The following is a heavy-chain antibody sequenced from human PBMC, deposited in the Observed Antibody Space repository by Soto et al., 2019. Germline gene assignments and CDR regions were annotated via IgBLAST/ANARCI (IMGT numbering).Heavy chain of an antibody. D-gene: IGHD4-17*01. CDR2: IYHSGST. CDR1: GGSISSGGYS. Sequence: QLQLQESGSGLVKPSQTLSLTCAVSGGSISSGGYSWSWIRQPPGKGLEWIGYIYHSGSTYYNPSVKSRVTLAVDRSKNQFSLKLSSVTAADPAVYYCASGPIGDYTDGFAYGGQGTLVTVSS. V-gene: IGHV4-30-2*01. CDR3: ASGPIGDYTDGFAY. J-gene: IGHJ4*02.